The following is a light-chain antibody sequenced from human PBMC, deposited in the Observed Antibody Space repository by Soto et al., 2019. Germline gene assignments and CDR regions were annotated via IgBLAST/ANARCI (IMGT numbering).Light chain of an antibody. J-gene: IGLJ3*02. Sequence: SALTQPPSASGSPGQSVTISCTGTSSDVGGYNFVSWYQHHPGKAPKLMIYEVSKRPSGVPDRFSGSKSANTASLTVSGLQAEDEADYYCSSYAGSNSFVVFGGGTKVTVL. V-gene: IGLV2-8*01. CDR1: SSDVGGYNF. CDR2: EVS. CDR3: SSYAGSNSFVV.